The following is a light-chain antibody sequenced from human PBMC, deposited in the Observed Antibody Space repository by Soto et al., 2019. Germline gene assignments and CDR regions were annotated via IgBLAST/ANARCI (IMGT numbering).Light chain of an antibody. V-gene: IGLV2-14*01. J-gene: IGLJ1*01. CDR3: SSYTSSSTS. CDR2: DVS. CDR1: SSDVGGYNY. Sequence: QSVLTQPASVSGSPGQSITISCTGTSSDVGGYNYVSWYQQHPGKAPKLMIYDVSNRPSGVSNRFSGSKSGNTASLTISGLQAEDKADYYCSSYTSSSTSFGTGTKVTVL.